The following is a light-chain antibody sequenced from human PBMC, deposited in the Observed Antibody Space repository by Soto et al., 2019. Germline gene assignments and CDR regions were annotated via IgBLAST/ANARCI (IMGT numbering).Light chain of an antibody. J-gene: IGKJ4*01. CDR3: QRRINWPLT. CDR2: DVS. Sequence: EIILTQSPATLSLSPGERATLSCRASQSVTTFLAWYQQIPGQSPRLLVYDVSKRATGIPARFSGSGSGTDFTLTISSLEPEDFAVYYCQRRINWPLTFGGGTKVEIK. V-gene: IGKV3-11*01. CDR1: QSVTTF.